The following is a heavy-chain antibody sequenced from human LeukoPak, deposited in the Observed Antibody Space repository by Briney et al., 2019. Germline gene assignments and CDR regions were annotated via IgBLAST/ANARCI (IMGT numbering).Heavy chain of an antibody. CDR1: GGSFSGYY. V-gene: IGHV4-34*01. J-gene: IGHJ4*02. Sequence: PSETLSLTWAVYGGSFSGYYWSWIRQPPGKGLEWIGEINHSGSTNYNPSLKSRVTISVDTSKNQFSLKLSSVTAADTAVYYCARRGRLMGYWGQGTLVTVSS. D-gene: IGHD2-8*01. CDR2: INHSGST. CDR3: ARRGRLMGY.